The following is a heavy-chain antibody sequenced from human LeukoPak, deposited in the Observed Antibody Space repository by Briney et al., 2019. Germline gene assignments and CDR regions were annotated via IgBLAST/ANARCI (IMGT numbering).Heavy chain of an antibody. J-gene: IGHJ5*01. D-gene: IGHD3-22*01. CDR2: INPNSGGT. CDR3: ARDAIGYYDSSGYAWFDT. CDR1: GYNFTDYY. V-gene: IGHV1-2*02. Sequence: AAVKVSCKASGYNFTDYYMHWVRQAPGQGLEWMGWINPNSGGTNYAQKFQRRFTMTRDTSISTAYMELSRLRADDPAVYYCARDAIGYYDSSGYAWFDTWGHGKLVTVSS.